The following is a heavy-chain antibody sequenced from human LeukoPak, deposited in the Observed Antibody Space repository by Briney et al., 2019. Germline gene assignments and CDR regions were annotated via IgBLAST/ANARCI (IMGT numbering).Heavy chain of an antibody. CDR2: ISSSSSYI. V-gene: IGHV3-21*04. Sequence: GGSLRLSCAASGFTFSSYSMNWVSQPPGKGLEWVSSISSSSSYIYYADSVKGRFTISRDNAKNSLYLQMNSLRAEDTAVYYCVPRKEWSCYMDVWGKGTTVTVSS. J-gene: IGHJ6*03. CDR1: GFTFSSYS. D-gene: IGHD3-3*01. CDR3: VPRKEWSCYMDV.